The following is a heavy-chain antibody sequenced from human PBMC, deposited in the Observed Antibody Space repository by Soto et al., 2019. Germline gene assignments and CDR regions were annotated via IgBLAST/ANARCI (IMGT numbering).Heavy chain of an antibody. Sequence: EVQLVESGGGLVKPGGSLRLSCAASGFTFSSYSMNWVRQAPGKGLEWVSSISSSSSYIYYADSVKGRFTISRDNAKNSLYLQMNSLRTEDTAVYYCARFFGPRMTTVTVGAFDIWGQGTMVTISS. CDR2: ISSSSSYI. CDR3: ARFFGPRMTTVTVGAFDI. V-gene: IGHV3-21*01. D-gene: IGHD4-17*01. J-gene: IGHJ3*02. CDR1: GFTFSSYS.